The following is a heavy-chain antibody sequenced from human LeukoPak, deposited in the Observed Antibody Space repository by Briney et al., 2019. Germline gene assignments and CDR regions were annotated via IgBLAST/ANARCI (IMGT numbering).Heavy chain of an antibody. CDR3: ASTNIVATTPSYYYGMDV. CDR1: GFTFSTYA. V-gene: IGHV3-23*01. Sequence: GGSLRLSCAASGFTFSTYAMSWVRQAPGKGLEWVSAISGSGFSTYYADSVKGRFTISRDNSKNTLYLQMHSLRAEDTAVYYCASTNIVATTPSYYYGMDVWGQGTTVTVSS. J-gene: IGHJ6*02. D-gene: IGHD5-12*01. CDR2: ISGSGFST.